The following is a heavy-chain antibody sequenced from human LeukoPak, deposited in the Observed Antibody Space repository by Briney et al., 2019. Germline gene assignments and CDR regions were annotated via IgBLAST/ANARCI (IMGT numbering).Heavy chain of an antibody. V-gene: IGHV4-59*01. CDR1: GGSISSYY. Sequence: PSETLSLTCSVSGGSISSYYWNWIRQTPGKGLEWLGYVYYTGSTNYNPSLKSRVTISVDTSKNQFSLKLSSVTAADTAVYYCAREANYYGSGSYFEGTFDYWGQGSLVTVSS. CDR3: AREANYYGSGSYFEGTFDY. D-gene: IGHD3-10*01. CDR2: VYYTGST. J-gene: IGHJ4*02.